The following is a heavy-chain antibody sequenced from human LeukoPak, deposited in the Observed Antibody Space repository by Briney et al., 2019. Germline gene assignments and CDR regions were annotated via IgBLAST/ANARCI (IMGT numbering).Heavy chain of an antibody. CDR2: IFTSGST. J-gene: IGHJ5*02. D-gene: IGHD5-18*01. Sequence: SETLSLTCSVSSGSISNFHWSWIRQPAGKGLEWIGRIFTSGSTNYNPSLKGRVTISVDTSKNQFSLKLSSVTAADTAVYYCATTTGYGPEGWFDPWGQGTLVTVSS. CDR3: ATTTGYGPEGWFDP. V-gene: IGHV4-4*07. CDR1: SGSISNFH.